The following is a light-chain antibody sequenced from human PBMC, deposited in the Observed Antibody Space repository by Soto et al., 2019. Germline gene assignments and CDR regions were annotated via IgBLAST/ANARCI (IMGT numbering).Light chain of an antibody. Sequence: EVVLTQSPGTLSLSPGERATLSCRASQSVTDNYLAWYHHIPGQAPRLLIYAASSRATGVPDRFSGSGSGTDFTLSISKLEPKDFAVYYCQQYGTSPYTFGQGTKLEIK. V-gene: IGKV3-20*01. CDR1: QSVTDNY. J-gene: IGKJ2*01. CDR2: AAS. CDR3: QQYGTSPYT.